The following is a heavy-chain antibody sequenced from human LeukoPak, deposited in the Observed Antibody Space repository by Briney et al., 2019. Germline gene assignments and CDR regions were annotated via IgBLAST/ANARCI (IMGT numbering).Heavy chain of an antibody. CDR1: GGSISSYY. D-gene: IGHD3-10*01. V-gene: IGHV4-59*08. Sequence: SETLSLTCTVSGGSISSYYWSWIRQPPGKGLEWIGYMYNSGSTNYNPSLKSRVAISIDTSKNQFSLKLSSVTAADTAVYYCARHRGYYYYYMDVWGKGTTVTVSS. CDR2: MYNSGST. J-gene: IGHJ6*03. CDR3: ARHRGYYYYYMDV.